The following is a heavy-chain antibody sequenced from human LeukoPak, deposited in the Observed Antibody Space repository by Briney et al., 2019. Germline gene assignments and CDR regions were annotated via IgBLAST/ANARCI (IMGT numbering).Heavy chain of an antibody. D-gene: IGHD2-2*02. CDR2: TYYRSKWYN. Sequence: SQTLSLTCAISGDSVSSNSAAWNWIRQSPSRGLEWLGRTYYRSKWYNDYAVSVKSRITINPDTSKNQFSLQLNSVTPEDTAVYYCARRQYCGSTTCYNETYYFDYWGQGTLVTVSS. V-gene: IGHV6-1*01. CDR1: GDSVSSNSAA. CDR3: ARRQYCGSTTCYNETYYFDY. J-gene: IGHJ4*02.